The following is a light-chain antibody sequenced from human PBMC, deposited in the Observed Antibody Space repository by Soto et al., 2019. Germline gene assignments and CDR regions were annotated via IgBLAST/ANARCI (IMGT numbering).Light chain of an antibody. CDR1: QSVSSSY. Sequence: EIVLTQSPGTLSLSPGERATLSCRASQSVSSSYLAWYQQKPGQAPRLLIYGASSRATGIPDRFSGSGSGTDFILTISRLEPEDFAVYYCQQYGSSPWTFGGGTKVEIK. J-gene: IGKJ4*02. CDR2: GAS. V-gene: IGKV3-20*01. CDR3: QQYGSSPWT.